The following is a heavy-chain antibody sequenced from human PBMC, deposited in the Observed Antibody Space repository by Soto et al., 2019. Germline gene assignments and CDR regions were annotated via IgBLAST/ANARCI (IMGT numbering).Heavy chain of an antibody. CDR3: AKGLYYGGNAAYYYGMDV. CDR2: ISYDGSNK. J-gene: IGHJ6*02. CDR1: GFTFSSYG. V-gene: IGHV3-30*18. D-gene: IGHD4-17*01. Sequence: GGSLRLSCAASGFTFSSYGMHWVRQAPGKGLEWVAVISYDGSNKYYADSVKGRFTISRDNSKNTLYLQMNSLRAEDTAVYYCAKGLYYGGNAAYYYGMDVWGQGTTVTVSS.